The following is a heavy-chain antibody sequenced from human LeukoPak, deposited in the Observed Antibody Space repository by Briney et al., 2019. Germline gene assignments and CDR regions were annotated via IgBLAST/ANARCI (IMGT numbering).Heavy chain of an antibody. J-gene: IGHJ4*02. CDR2: TSDRGDYT. CDR3: AKKAQYIGNYPLDY. Sequence: GGSLRLSCAASGFTFTSYSMSWVRQAPGKGLEWVSGTSDRGDYTYYADSVKGRFTISRDNSKNTLYLQMNGLRAEDTALYFCAKKAQYIGNYPLDYWGQGTLVTVSS. CDR1: GFTFTSYS. D-gene: IGHD1-26*01. V-gene: IGHV3-23*01.